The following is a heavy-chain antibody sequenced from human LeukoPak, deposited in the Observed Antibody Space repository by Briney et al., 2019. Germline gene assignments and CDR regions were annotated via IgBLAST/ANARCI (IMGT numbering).Heavy chain of an antibody. CDR1: GFTFSSYS. D-gene: IGHD1-26*01. Sequence: GGSLRLSCAASGFTFSSYSMNWVRQAPGKGLEWASSISSSSSYIYYADSVKGRFTISRDNAKNSLYLQMNSLRAEDTAVYYCARDRFIVGAYYISYYYYGMDVWGQGTTVTVSS. J-gene: IGHJ6*02. CDR3: ARDRFIVGAYYISYYYYGMDV. V-gene: IGHV3-21*01. CDR2: ISSSSSYI.